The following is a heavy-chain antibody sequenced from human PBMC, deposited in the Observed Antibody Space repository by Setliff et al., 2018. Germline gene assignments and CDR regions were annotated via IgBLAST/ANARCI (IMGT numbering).Heavy chain of an antibody. D-gene: IGHD3-3*01. J-gene: IGHJ4*02. CDR1: GLIFSNYA. CDR3: VKGTAHESRDFDYNYWGGYPTEFDF. Sequence: PGGSLRLSCTASGLIFSNYAMTWVRQAPGKGLEWVSLIYGSASGERTYYADSVKGRFTISRDNSKNTLYLQMNSLRADDTAVYFCVKGTAHESRDFDYNYWGGYPTEFDFWGQGTLVTVSS. V-gene: IGHV3-23*01. CDR2: IYGSASGERT.